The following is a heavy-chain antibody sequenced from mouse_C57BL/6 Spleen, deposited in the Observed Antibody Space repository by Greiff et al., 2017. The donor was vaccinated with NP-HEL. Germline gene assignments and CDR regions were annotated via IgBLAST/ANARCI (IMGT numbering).Heavy chain of an antibody. CDR1: GYTFTDYE. Sequence: QVQLQQSGAELVRPGASVTLSCKASGYTFTDYEMHWVKQTPVHGLEWIGAIDPETGGTAYNQKFKGKAILTADKSSSTAYMELRSLTSEDSAVYYCTRGNSITTVVATDAMDYWGQGTSVTVSS. V-gene: IGHV1-15*01. CDR3: TRGNSITTVVATDAMDY. D-gene: IGHD1-1*01. CDR2: IDPETGGT. J-gene: IGHJ4*01.